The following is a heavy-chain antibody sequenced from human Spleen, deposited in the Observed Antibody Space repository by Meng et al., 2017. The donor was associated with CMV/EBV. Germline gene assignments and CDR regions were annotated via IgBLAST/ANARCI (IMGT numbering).Heavy chain of an antibody. D-gene: IGHD2-2*01. CDR3: ARVVVVPADYYTMDV. V-gene: IGHV1-18*01. J-gene: IGHJ6*02. CDR1: GYTFTNYG. Sequence: ASVKVSCKASGYTFTNYGITWVRQAPGQGLEWMGWISAYNGDTNYAQRLQGRVTMTTDTSTSTAYMELRGLRSDDTAVYYCARVVVVPADYYTMDVWGQGTTVTVS. CDR2: ISAYNGDT.